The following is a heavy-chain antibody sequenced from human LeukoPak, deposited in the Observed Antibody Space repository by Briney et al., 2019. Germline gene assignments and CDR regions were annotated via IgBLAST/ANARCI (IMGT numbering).Heavy chain of an antibody. D-gene: IGHD3-22*01. CDR3: ARDPGYYDSSDG. CDR1: GYTFTGCY. V-gene: IGHV1-2*02. CDR2: INPNSGGT. Sequence: ASVKVSCKASGYTFTGCYMHWVRQAPGQGLGWMGWINPNSGGTNYAQKFQGRVTMTRDTSISTAYMELSRLRSDDTAVYYCARDPGYYDSSDGWGQGTLVTVSS. J-gene: IGHJ4*02.